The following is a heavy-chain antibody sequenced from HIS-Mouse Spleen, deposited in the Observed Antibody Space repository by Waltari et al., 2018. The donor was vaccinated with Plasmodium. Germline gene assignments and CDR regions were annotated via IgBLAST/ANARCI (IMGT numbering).Heavy chain of an antibody. CDR1: GYTFSSYG. J-gene: IGHJ4*02. Sequence: QVQLVQSGAEGKRPGASVKVSCKASGYTFSSYGISWVRQAPGQGLEWMGWSSGSNVNHTQAQKVPGRVTMTTETATSTAYMELRSLRSDDTAVYYCARLLPWVHGHFDYWGQGTLVTVSS. CDR2: SSGSNVNH. CDR3: ARLLPWVHGHFDY. D-gene: IGHD1-26*01. V-gene: IGHV1-18*01.